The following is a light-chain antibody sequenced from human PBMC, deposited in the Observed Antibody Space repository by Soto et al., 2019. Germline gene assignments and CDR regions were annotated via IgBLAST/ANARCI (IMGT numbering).Light chain of an antibody. CDR1: RSNIEGNP. Sequence: QSVLTQPPSASGTPGQRVTISCSGGRSNIEGNPVNWYRQLPGTAPKLLIYSNNQRPSGVPERLSGSKSGTSASLAISGLQSEDAADYYCAAWDDTLNGYVFGAGTKLTVL. CDR2: SNN. J-gene: IGLJ1*01. CDR3: AAWDDTLNGYV. V-gene: IGLV1-44*01.